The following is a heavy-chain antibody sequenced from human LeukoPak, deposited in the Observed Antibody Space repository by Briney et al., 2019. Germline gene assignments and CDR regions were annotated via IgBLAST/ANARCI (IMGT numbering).Heavy chain of an antibody. CDR2: INGSGGTT. CDR3: AKEPNDFWSGFLYYFDY. D-gene: IGHD3-3*01. CDR1: GFTFSSYA. J-gene: IGHJ4*02. Sequence: GASLRLSCAASGFTFSSYAMSWVRQAPGQGLEWLSPINGSGGTTYYADSVKGRVTISRDNSKNTLYLQMNSLRAEDTAVDYCAKEPNDFWSGFLYYFDYWGQGTLVTVSS. V-gene: IGHV3-23*01.